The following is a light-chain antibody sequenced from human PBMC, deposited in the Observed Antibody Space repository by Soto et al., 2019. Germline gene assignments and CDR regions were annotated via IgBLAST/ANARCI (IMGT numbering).Light chain of an antibody. CDR1: QSVSSY. Sequence: EIVLTQSPATLSLSPGERATLSCRASQSVSSYLAWYQQKPGQAPRLLIYDASNRAAGIPARFSGSGSGTDFTLTISSLEPEDFAVYYCQQRSNWPRGYTFGPGTKLEIK. CDR3: QQRSNWPRGYT. CDR2: DAS. J-gene: IGKJ2*01. V-gene: IGKV3-11*01.